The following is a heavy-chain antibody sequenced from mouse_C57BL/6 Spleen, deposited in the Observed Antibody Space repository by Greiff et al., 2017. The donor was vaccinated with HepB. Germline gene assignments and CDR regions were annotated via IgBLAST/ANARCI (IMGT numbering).Heavy chain of an antibody. Sequence: EVKLMESGGGLVKPGGSLKLSCAASGFTFSSYAMSWVRQTPEKRLEWVATISDGGSYTYYPDNVKGRFPISRDNAKNNLYLQMSHLKSEDTAMYYGARDVTTVGEGAWFAYWGQGTLVTVSA. D-gene: IGHD1-1*01. V-gene: IGHV5-4*01. CDR3: ARDVTTVGEGAWFAY. J-gene: IGHJ3*01. CDR2: ISDGGSYT. CDR1: GFTFSSYA.